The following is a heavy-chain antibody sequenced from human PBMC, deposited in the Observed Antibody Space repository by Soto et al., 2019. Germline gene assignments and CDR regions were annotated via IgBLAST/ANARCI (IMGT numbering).Heavy chain of an antibody. CDR1: GFTFSSHW. CDR3: AKTLRAVTMVRGVVEVYWYFDL. Sequence: GGSLRLSCAASGFTFSSHWMSWVRQAPGKGLEWVANIKPDGSEKWYVDSVKGRFTISRDNSKNTLYLQMNSLRAEDTAVYYCAKTLRAVTMVRGVVEVYWYFDLWGRGTLVTVSS. CDR2: IKPDGSEK. V-gene: IGHV3-7*05. D-gene: IGHD3-10*01. J-gene: IGHJ2*01.